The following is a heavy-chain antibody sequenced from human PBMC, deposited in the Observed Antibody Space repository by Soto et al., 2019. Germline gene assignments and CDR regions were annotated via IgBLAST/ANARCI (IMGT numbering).Heavy chain of an antibody. Sequence: EVQLVESGGGLVQPGGSLRLSCAASGFTFSSYSMNWVRQAPGKGLEWVSYISSSSSTIYYADSVKGRFTISRDNAKNSLYLQIDSLRDEDTAVYYCARVNWGGYFDYWGQGTLVTVSS. D-gene: IGHD7-27*01. V-gene: IGHV3-48*02. CDR1: GFTFSSYS. CDR3: ARVNWGGYFDY. CDR2: ISSSSSTI. J-gene: IGHJ4*02.